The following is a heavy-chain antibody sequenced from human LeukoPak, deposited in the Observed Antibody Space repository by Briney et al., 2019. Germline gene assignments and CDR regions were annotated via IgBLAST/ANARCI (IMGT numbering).Heavy chain of an antibody. D-gene: IGHD3-16*02. CDR3: ARLYWGSYRFLDY. Sequence: QPGRSLRLSCAASGFTFRDSAMTWVRHVPGKGLEWVSLISYSGGNAYYADSVKGRFTISRDNSENTLSLQMNSLRAEDTAVYYRARLYWGSYRFLDYWGQGTLVTVSS. CDR2: ISYSGGNA. J-gene: IGHJ4*02. V-gene: IGHV3-23*01. CDR1: GFTFRDSA.